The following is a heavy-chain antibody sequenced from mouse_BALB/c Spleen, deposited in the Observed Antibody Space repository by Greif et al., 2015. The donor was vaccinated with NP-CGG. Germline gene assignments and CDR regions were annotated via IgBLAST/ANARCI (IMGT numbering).Heavy chain of an antibody. CDR2: ISYDGSN. D-gene: IGHD4-1*01. V-gene: IGHV3-6*02. CDR3: ASVGTPFDY. Sequence: ESGPGLVKPSQSLSLTCSVTGYSITSGYYWNWIRQFPGNKLEWMGYISYDGSNNYNPSLKNRISITRDTSKSQFFLKLNSVTTEDTATYYCASVGTPFDYWGQGTTLTVSS. CDR1: GYSITSGYY. J-gene: IGHJ2*01.